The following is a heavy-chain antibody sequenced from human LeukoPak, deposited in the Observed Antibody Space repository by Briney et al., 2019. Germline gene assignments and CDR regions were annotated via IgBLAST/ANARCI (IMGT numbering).Heavy chain of an antibody. D-gene: IGHD3-10*01. Sequence: GASVKVSCKASGYTFTSYYMHWVRQAPGQGLEWMGIINPSGGSTSYAQKFQGRVTMTRDTSTSTVYMELGSLRSDDTAVYYCARDPYYYGSGSYAARMDVWGKGTTVTVSS. CDR3: ARDPYYYGSGSYAARMDV. J-gene: IGHJ6*03. V-gene: IGHV1-46*01. CDR2: INPSGGST. CDR1: GYTFTSYY.